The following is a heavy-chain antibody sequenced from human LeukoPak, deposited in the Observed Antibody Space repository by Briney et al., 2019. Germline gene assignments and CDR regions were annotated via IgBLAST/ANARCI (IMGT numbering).Heavy chain of an antibody. CDR2: ISYDGSNK. V-gene: IGHV3-30-3*01. CDR1: GFTFSSYA. J-gene: IGHJ3*02. Sequence: PGGSLRLSCAASGFTFSSYAMHWVRQAPGKGLEWVAVISYDGSNKYYADSVKGRFTISRDNSKNTLYLQMNSLRAEDTAVYYCAKEGVLWFGERPFDIWGQGTMVTVSS. CDR3: AKEGVLWFGERPFDI. D-gene: IGHD3-10*01.